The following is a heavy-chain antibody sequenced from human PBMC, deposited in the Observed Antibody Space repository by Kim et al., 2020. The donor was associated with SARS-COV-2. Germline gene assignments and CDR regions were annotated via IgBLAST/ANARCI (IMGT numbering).Heavy chain of an antibody. J-gene: IGHJ4*02. Sequence: ANSVKGRFTISRDNAKNSLYLQMNSLGAEDTAVYYCARGPMGLTAGGFDYWGQGTLVTVSS. D-gene: IGHD2-8*01. CDR3: ARGPMGLTAGGFDY. V-gene: IGHV3-21*01.